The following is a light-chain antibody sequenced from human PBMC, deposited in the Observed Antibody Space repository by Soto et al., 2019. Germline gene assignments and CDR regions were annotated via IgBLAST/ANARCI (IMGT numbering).Light chain of an antibody. V-gene: IGLV2-14*01. Sequence: QSVLTQPASVSGSPGRSITISCTGTSSDVGGYNYVSWYQQHPGKAPKFMIYEVSNRPSGVSNRFSGSKSGNTASLTISGLQAEDEADYYCSSYTSSSTPVVFGGGTKLTVL. CDR1: SSDVGGYNY. CDR3: SSYTSSSTPVV. CDR2: EVS. J-gene: IGLJ2*01.